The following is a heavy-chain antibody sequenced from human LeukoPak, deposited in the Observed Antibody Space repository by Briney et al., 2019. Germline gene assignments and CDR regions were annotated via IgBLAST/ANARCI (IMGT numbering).Heavy chain of an antibody. CDR3: ARGVPGYCSSTSCYLGSNYYYYYYMDV. CDR1: GGSFSGYY. J-gene: IGHJ6*03. V-gene: IGHV4-34*01. CDR2: INHSGST. D-gene: IGHD2-2*03. Sequence: PSETLSLTCAVYGGSFSGYYWSWIRQPPGKGLEWIGEINHSGSTNYNPSLKSRVTISVDTSKNQFSLNLSSVTAADTAVYYCARGVPGYCSSTSCYLGSNYYYYYYMDVSGKGTTVTVSS.